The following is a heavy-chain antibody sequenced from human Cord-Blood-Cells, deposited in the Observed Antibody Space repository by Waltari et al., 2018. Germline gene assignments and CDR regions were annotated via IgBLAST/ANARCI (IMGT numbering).Heavy chain of an antibody. CDR1: GYSISSGYY. Sequence: GYSISSGYYWGWIRQPPGKGLEWIGSIYHSGSTYYNPSLKSRVTISVDTSKNQFSLKLSSVTAADTAVYYCARVNYFDYWGQGTLVTVSS. CDR3: ARVNYFDY. V-gene: IGHV4-38-2*02. J-gene: IGHJ4*02. CDR2: IYHSGST.